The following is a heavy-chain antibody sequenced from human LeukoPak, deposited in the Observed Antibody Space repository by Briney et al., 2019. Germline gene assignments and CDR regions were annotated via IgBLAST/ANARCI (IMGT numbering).Heavy chain of an antibody. CDR2: ISAYNGNT. Sequence: GASVKVSCKASGYTFTSYGISWVRQAPGQGLEWMGWISAYNGNTNYAQKLQGRVTMTTDTSTSTAYMELRSLRSEDTAVYYCARNIAARGTGDPYYYMDVWGKGTTVTVSS. CDR3: ARNIAARGTGDPYYYMDV. J-gene: IGHJ6*03. D-gene: IGHD6-13*01. CDR1: GYTFTSYG. V-gene: IGHV1-18*01.